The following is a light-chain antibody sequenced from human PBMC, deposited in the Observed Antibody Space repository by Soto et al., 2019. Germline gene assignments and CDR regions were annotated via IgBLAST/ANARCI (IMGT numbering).Light chain of an antibody. CDR3: LQHNSYPRVT. V-gene: IGKV1D-17*01. CDR1: QGISNY. CDR2: AAS. J-gene: IGKJ4*01. Sequence: NIQMTQSPSAMSASVGDRVTITCRARQGISNYLAWFQQKPGKVPKHLIYAASSLQSGVPSRFSGSGSGTEFTLTISSLQPEDFATYYCLQHNSYPRVTFGRGTKVEIK.